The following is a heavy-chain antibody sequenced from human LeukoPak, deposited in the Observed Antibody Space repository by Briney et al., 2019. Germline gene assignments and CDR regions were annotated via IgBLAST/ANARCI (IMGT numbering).Heavy chain of an antibody. CDR3: AKDIVIRPAASYAFDI. D-gene: IGHD2-2*01. V-gene: IGHV3-23*01. CDR1: GFSFSAYA. J-gene: IGHJ3*02. CDR2: ISGSGTST. Sequence: GGSLRLSCAASGFSFSAYAMSWVRQAPGKGLEWVSVISGSGTSTYYADSVKGRFTISRDNSKNTLYLQTNSLRADDTAVYYCAKDIVIRPAASYAFDIWGQGTMVIVSS.